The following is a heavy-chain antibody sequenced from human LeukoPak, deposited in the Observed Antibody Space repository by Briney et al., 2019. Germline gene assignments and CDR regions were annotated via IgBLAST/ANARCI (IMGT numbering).Heavy chain of an antibody. CDR3: ARVTGYVIEDYFDY. CDR1: GGSISSYY. J-gene: IGHJ4*02. V-gene: IGHV4-59*01. Sequence: SETLSLTCTVSGGSISSYYWSWIRQPPGKGLKWIGNIYYSGYTTYSPSLRSRVTISVDTSKNQFSLKLGSVTAADTAVYYCARVTGYVIEDYFDYWGQGTLVTVSS. CDR2: IYYSGYT. D-gene: IGHD3-22*01.